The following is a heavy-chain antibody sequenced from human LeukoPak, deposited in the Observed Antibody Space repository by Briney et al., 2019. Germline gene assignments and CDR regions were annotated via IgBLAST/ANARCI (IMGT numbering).Heavy chain of an antibody. Sequence: SETLSLTCTVSGGSVSSGSYYWSWIRQPPGEGLEWIGYIYYSGSTNYNPSLKSRVTISVDTSKNQFSLKLSSVTAADTAVYYCARDRTSFLFDPWGQGTLVTVSS. V-gene: IGHV4-61*01. CDR2: IYYSGST. CDR1: GGSVSSGSYY. CDR3: ARDRTSFLFDP. D-gene: IGHD3-16*02. J-gene: IGHJ5*02.